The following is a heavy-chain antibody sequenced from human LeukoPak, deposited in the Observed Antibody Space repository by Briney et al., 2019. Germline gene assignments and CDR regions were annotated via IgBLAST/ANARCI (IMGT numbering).Heavy chain of an antibody. CDR2: IYYSGST. Sequence: SETLSLTXTVSGGSISSYYWSWIRQPPGKGLEWIGYIYYSGSTNYNPSLKSRVTISVDTSKNQFSLKLSSMTAADTAVYYCASSSTRHYYYYYMDVWGKGTTVTVSS. D-gene: IGHD2-2*01. J-gene: IGHJ6*03. V-gene: IGHV4-59*01. CDR1: GGSISSYY. CDR3: ASSSTRHYYYYYMDV.